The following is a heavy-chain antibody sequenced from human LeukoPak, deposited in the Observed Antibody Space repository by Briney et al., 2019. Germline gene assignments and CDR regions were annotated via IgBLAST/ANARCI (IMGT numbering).Heavy chain of an antibody. CDR3: TSGF. Sequence: GGSLRPSCAASGFTFSSYTMNWVRQAPGKGLEWVSSLNSDGSDIYYADSVKGRFTTSRDNAKNSLYLQMNSLTAEDTAVYYCTSGFWGQGTLVTVSS. J-gene: IGHJ4*02. CDR2: LNSDGSDI. CDR1: GFTFSSYT. V-gene: IGHV3-21*01. D-gene: IGHD5-12*01.